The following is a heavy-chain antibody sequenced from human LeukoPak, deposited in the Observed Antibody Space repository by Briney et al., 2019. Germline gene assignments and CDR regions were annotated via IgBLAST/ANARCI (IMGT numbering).Heavy chain of an antibody. CDR1: GGTFSSYA. CDR3: ERDQRYSSGWYSGWFDP. CDR2: IIPIFGTA. V-gene: IGHV1-69*05. J-gene: IGHJ5*02. Sequence: EASVKVSCKASGGTFSSYAISWVRQAPGQGLEWMGGIIPIFGTANYAQKFQGRVTITTDESTSTAYMELSSLRSEDTAVYYCERDQRYSSGWYSGWFDPWGQGTLVTVSS. D-gene: IGHD6-19*01.